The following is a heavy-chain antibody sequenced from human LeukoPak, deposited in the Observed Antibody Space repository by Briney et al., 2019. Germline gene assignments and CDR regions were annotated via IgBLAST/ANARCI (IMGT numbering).Heavy chain of an antibody. CDR1: GGTFSSYA. Sequence: SVKVSCKASGGTFSSYAISWVRQAPGHGLEWMGGTIPIFGTANYAQKFQGRVTITADESTSTAYMELSSLRSEDTAVYYCARDAGDCGGDCYLNWFDPWGQGTLVTVSS. D-gene: IGHD2-21*01. V-gene: IGHV1-69*13. J-gene: IGHJ5*02. CDR2: TIPIFGTA. CDR3: ARDAGDCGGDCYLNWFDP.